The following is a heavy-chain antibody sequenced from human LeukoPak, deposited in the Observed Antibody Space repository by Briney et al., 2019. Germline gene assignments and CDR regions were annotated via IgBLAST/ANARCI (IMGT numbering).Heavy chain of an antibody. CDR1: GFTFSTYG. D-gene: IGHD3-10*01. CDR2: ISGSGGST. J-gene: IGHJ4*02. Sequence: GGTLRLCCSASGFTFSTYGMSWVRQAPGKGLEWGSAISGSGGSTYYADSVKGRFTISRDNSKTTLYLQMSSVRAEDTAVYYCAGRGSGSYFDFWGQGTLVTVSS. CDR3: AGRGSGSYFDF. V-gene: IGHV3-23*01.